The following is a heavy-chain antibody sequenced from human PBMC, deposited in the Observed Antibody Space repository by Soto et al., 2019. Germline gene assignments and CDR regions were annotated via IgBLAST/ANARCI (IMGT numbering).Heavy chain of an antibody. CDR1: GFTFSDYY. J-gene: IGHJ6*02. V-gene: IGHV3-11*06. Sequence: QVQLAESGGGLVKPGGSLRLSCAASGFTFSDYYMRWIRQAPGKGLEWVSYISPTSSYTDYVDSVKGRFTISRDDAKNSLYLDMNSLGIEDTAVYYCAKDAKIRTKVWFPAGYGMDVWGQGTTVTVSS. CDR2: ISPTSSYT. CDR3: AKDAKIRTKVWFPAGYGMDV. D-gene: IGHD3-10*01.